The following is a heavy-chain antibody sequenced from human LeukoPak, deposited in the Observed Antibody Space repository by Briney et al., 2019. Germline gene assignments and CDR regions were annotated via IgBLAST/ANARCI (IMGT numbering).Heavy chain of an antibody. J-gene: IGHJ6*04. CDR3: AELGITMIGGA. CDR2: ISGSGGST. Sequence: GGSLRLSCAASGFTFSSYAMSWVRQAPGKGLEWVSAISGSGGSTYYADSVKGRFTIFRDNSKNTLYLQMNSLRAEDTAVYYCAELGITMIGGAWGKGTTVTISS. CDR1: GFTFSSYA. V-gene: IGHV3-23*01. D-gene: IGHD3-10*02.